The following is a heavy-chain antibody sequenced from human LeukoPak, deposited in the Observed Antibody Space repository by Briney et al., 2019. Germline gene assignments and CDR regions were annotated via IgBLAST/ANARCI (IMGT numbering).Heavy chain of an antibody. Sequence: ASVKVSCKASGYIFTDYYIHWVRQAPGRGLEWMGWINPNSSDTKYAQKFQGRVTMTRDTSITTAYMELSGLSFDDTAVYYCAGFYYFQYRSQGTPVTVSS. CDR2: INPNSSDT. CDR1: GYIFTDYY. CDR3: AGFYYFQY. J-gene: IGHJ4*02. V-gene: IGHV1-2*02.